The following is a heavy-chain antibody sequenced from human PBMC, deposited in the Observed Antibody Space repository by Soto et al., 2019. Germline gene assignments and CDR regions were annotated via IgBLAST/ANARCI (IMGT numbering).Heavy chain of an antibody. CDR2: IIPIFGTA. D-gene: IGHD6-13*01. J-gene: IGHJ6*02. CDR3: ARDDPHIAATRPYAYYYYGMDV. Sequence: AASVKVSCKASGGTFSSYAISWVRQAPGQGLEWMGGIIPIFGTANYAQKFQGRVTITADKSTSTAYMELSSLRSEDTAVYYCARDDPHIAATRPYAYYYYGMDVWGQGTTVTVSS. CDR1: GGTFSSYA. V-gene: IGHV1-69*06.